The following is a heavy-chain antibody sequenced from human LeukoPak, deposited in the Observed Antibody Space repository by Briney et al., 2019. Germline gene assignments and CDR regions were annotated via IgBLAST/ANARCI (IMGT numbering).Heavy chain of an antibody. CDR3: ATDGPPGDFDF. CDR2: ISSSSDYI. J-gene: IGHJ4*02. CDR1: GVTFNNYD. Sequence: GGSLRLSCAASGVTFNNYDMNWVRQAPGKGLEWVSSISSSSDYIDYAYSVKGRVTSSRYNAKKSLFLQMNSLRADDTAVYYCATDGPPGDFDFWGQGALVTVSS. V-gene: IGHV3-21*01.